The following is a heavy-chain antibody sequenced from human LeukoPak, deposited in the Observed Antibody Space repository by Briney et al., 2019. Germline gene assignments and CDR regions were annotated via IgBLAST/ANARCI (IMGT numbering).Heavy chain of an antibody. CDR2: IYSSGST. V-gene: IGHV4-4*07. CDR1: GGSISNYH. J-gene: IGHJ4*02. CDR3: ARDDVWLDY. D-gene: IGHD3/OR15-3a*01. Sequence: SETLSLTCTVSGGSISNYHWTWIRQPAGKGLEWIGRIYSSGSTNYNPSLKSRVTSSVDTSKNQFSLKLTSVTAADTAVYYCARDDVWLDYWGQGTLVTVSS.